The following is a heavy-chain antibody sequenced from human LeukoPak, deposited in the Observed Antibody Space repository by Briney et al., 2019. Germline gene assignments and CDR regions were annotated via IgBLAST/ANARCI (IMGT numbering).Heavy chain of an antibody. CDR3: AKAATYFYGSVTYDWFES. J-gene: IGHJ5*01. V-gene: IGHV3-74*01. Sequence: GGSLRLSCEASGFTFSSYWMHWVRQIPGKGLMWVSRIESNGLTLYSDSVRDRFTISRDNGKNTIYLQMNSLRVDDTAIYYCAKAATYFYGSVTYDWFESWGQGTLVTVSS. D-gene: IGHD3-10*01. CDR1: GFTFSSYW. CDR2: IESNGLT.